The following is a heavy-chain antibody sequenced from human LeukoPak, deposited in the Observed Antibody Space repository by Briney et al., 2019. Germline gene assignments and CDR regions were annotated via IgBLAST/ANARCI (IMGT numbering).Heavy chain of an antibody. CDR1: GFTFEDYA. V-gene: IGHV3-43*02. J-gene: IGHJ4*02. Sequence: GGSLRLSCAASGFTFEDYAMHWVRQAPGKGLEWVSLISGDGGSTYYADSVKGRFTISRDNSKNSLYLQMNSLRTEDTALYYCAKWVTAAGHNDYWGQGTLVTVSS. CDR3: AKWVTAAGHNDY. CDR2: ISGDGGST. D-gene: IGHD6-13*01.